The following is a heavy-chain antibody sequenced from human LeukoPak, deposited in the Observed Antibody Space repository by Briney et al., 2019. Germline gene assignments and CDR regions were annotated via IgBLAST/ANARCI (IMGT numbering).Heavy chain of an antibody. D-gene: IGHD5-18*01. CDR2: INPNTGGT. V-gene: IGHV1-2*02. Sequence: ASVKVSCKASGGTFSSYAISWVRQAPGQGLEWMGWINPNTGGTNYAQKFQGRVTMTRATSISTAYMELSSLTSDDTAVFYCARDDSFQFDSWGQGTLVTVSS. CDR1: GGTFSSYA. CDR3: ARDDSFQFDS. J-gene: IGHJ4*02.